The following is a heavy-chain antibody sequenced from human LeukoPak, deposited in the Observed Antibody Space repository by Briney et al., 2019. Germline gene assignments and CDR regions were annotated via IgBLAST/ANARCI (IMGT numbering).Heavy chain of an antibody. CDR3: ARDLYYYDSGAYYTGDY. CDR2: INSDGSST. Sequence: GGSLRLSCAASGFTFSSYWMHWVRQAPGKGLVWVSRINSDGSSTGYADSVKGRFTISRDNAKNTLYLQMNSLRAEDTAVYYCARDLYYYDSGAYYTGDYWGQGTLVTVSS. V-gene: IGHV3-74*01. D-gene: IGHD3-22*01. J-gene: IGHJ4*02. CDR1: GFTFSSYW.